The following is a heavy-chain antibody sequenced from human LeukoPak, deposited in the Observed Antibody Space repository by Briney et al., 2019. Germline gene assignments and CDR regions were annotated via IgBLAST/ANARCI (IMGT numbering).Heavy chain of an antibody. J-gene: IGHJ4*02. CDR3: ARQKRARDNSGYIPAHY. CDR1: GGSISSSSYY. V-gene: IGHV4-39*01. CDR2: IYYSGST. D-gene: IGHD3-22*01. Sequence: SETLSLTCTVSGGSISSSSYYWGWIRQPPGKGLEWIGSIYYSGSTYYNPSLKSRVTISVDTSKNQFSLKLSSVTAADTAVYYCARQKRARDNSGYIPAHYWGQGTLVTVSS.